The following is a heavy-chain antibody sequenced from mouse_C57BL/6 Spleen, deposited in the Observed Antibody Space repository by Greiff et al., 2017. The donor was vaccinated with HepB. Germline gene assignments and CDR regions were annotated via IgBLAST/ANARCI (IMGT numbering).Heavy chain of an antibody. CDR1: GFTFSSYA. J-gene: IGHJ3*01. D-gene: IGHD4-1*01. V-gene: IGHV5-4*01. CDR3: ARDGTLAWFAY. CDR2: ISDGGSYT. Sequence: EGKVVESGGGVGKPGGSRKLSCAASGFTFSSYAMSRVRQTPEKRLEWVETISDGGSYTYYPDKVKGRFTISRDNAQNNLYLQMSHLKSEDTAMYCCARDGTLAWFAYWGQGTLVTVSA.